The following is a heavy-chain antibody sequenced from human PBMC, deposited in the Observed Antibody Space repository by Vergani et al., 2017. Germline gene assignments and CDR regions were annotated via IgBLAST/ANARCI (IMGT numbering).Heavy chain of an antibody. D-gene: IGHD1/OR15-1a*01. CDR3: ASRVNSSGGLDV. CDR2: ISSSSGYI. CDR1: GFTFSRTT. V-gene: IGHV3-21*02. J-gene: IGHJ6*02. Sequence: EVQLLDSGGGLVKPGGSLRLSCAGSGFTFSRTTLTWVRQAPGKGLEWVASISSSSGYIHYADAVRGRFTISRDNAKNSVYLQMSSLTVDDTGVYYCASRVNSSGGLDVWGQGATVSVSS.